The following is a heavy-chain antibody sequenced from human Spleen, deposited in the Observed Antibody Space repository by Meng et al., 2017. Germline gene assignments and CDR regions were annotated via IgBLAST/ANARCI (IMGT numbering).Heavy chain of an antibody. CDR3: ARDVGRGDLTPYYFDY. CDR1: GFIFSNYE. J-gene: IGHJ4*02. V-gene: IGHV3-30*04. Sequence: GESLKISCASSGFIFSNYELNWVRQAPGKGLEWVAIMSYDGSNTYYADSVKGRFTISRDNAKNSLYLQMNSLRVEDTAVYYCARDVGRGDLTPYYFDYWGQGTLVTVSS. D-gene: IGHD2-21*02. CDR2: MSYDGSNT.